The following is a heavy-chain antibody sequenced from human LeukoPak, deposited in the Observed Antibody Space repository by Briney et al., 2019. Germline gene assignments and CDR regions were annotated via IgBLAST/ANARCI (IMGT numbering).Heavy chain of an antibody. CDR1: GGTFSNYV. V-gene: IGHV1-69*01. CDR2: IIPIIGTA. CDR3: ATSSDAMTSTTFDI. Sequence: SVHVSCKASGGTFSNYVLSWVRQAPGQGLEWMGGIIPIIGTANYAQKFQGRVTITVDESTSTAYLEVSTLRSEDTALYYCATSSDAMTSTTFDIWGQGTMVSVSS. J-gene: IGHJ3*02. D-gene: IGHD2-2*01.